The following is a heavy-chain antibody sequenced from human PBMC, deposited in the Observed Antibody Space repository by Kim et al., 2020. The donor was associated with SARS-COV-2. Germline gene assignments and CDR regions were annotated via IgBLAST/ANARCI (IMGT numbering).Heavy chain of an antibody. J-gene: IGHJ4*02. CDR1: GFTFSSYS. V-gene: IGHV3-21*01. D-gene: IGHD2-2*01. CDR3: ARYCSSTSCYFLDY. Sequence: GGSLRLSCAASGFTFSSYSMNWVRQAPGKGLEWVSSISSSSSYIYYADSVKGRFTISRDNAKNSLYLQMNSLRAEDTAVYYCARYCSSTSCYFLDYWGQGTLVTVSS. CDR2: ISSSSSYI.